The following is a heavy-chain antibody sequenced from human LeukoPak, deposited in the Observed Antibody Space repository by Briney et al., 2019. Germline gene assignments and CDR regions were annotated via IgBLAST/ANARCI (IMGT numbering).Heavy chain of an antibody. CDR1: GFTFSSYW. CDR2: IKQVGSEK. D-gene: IGHD5-18*01. CDR3: ARWIQLWAYFDY. J-gene: IGHJ4*02. V-gene: IGHV3-7*01. Sequence: GGSLRLTCAASGFTFSSYWLSWVRQAPGKGLEWVANIKQVGSEKYELDPVKGRYTIARDNAKNSLYLQMNSLRAEDTAVYYCARWIQLWAYFDYWGQGTLVTVSS.